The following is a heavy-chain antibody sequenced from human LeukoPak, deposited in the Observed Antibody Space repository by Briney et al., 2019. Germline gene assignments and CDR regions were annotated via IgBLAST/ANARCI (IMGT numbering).Heavy chain of an antibody. Sequence: GGSLRLSCAASEFSLSTYWMSWVRQAPGKGLEWVANIKQDGSEKYYVDSVKGRFTISRDNAKKSLFLQMNSLRAEDTAVYYCARVLYSSSWYVWFDPWGQGTLVTVSS. CDR2: IKQDGSEK. CDR3: ARVLYSSSWYVWFDP. D-gene: IGHD6-13*01. CDR1: EFSLSTYW. J-gene: IGHJ5*02. V-gene: IGHV3-7*01.